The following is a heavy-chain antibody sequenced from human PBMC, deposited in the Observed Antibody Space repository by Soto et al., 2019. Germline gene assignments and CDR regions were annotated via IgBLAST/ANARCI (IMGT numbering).Heavy chain of an antibody. V-gene: IGHV3-23*01. CDR1: GLTFGNYA. CDR2: ISGDSGRT. J-gene: IGHJ2*01. Sequence: EVQLLESGGGLVQPGGSVRLSCAASGLTFGNYAMSWVRQAPXXXXXWVSAISGDSGRTYYADSVKGRFTISRDNSKNTLYLQMNTLRXEDTAXYXCAVTPNCGRDCSAASYWYFDIWGRGTLVTVSS. CDR3: AVTPNCGRDCSAASYWYFDI. D-gene: IGHD2-21*02.